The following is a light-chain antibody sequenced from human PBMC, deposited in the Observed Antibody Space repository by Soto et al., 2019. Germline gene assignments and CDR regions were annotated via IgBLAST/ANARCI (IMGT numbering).Light chain of an antibody. CDR3: QQQGDWPRRL. J-gene: IGKJ4*01. Sequence: DIVLTQFPATLSLSPGERATLSCRASQSINTYLAWYQQKPGQPPRLLISDASNRATGTPARFSGSGSGTDFTPTTSSLGAEVFAVYYCQQQGDWPRRLFGGGTRVDIK. CDR1: QSINTY. CDR2: DAS. V-gene: IGKV3-11*01.